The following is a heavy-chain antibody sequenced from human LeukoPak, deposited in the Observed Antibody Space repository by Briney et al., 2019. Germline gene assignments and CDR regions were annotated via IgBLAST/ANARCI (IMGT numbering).Heavy chain of an antibody. CDR2: INRDGRST. CDR3: ARHPYDILTGPSFDY. Sequence: GGSLRLSCAASGFTFSSDWMHWVRQAPGKGLVWVSRINRDGRSTTYADSVKGRFTMSRDNAKNTLDLQMNSLRAEDTAVYYCARHPYDILTGPSFDYWGQGTLVTVSS. CDR1: GFTFSSDW. D-gene: IGHD3-9*01. J-gene: IGHJ4*02. V-gene: IGHV3-74*01.